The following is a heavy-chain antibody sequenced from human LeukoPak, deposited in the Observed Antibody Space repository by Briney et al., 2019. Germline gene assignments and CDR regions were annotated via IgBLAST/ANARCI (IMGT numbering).Heavy chain of an antibody. J-gene: IGHJ5*02. D-gene: IGHD3-3*01. CDR1: GGSISTSSYY. CDR3: ARLTDNLSGYYLGDWFDP. CDR2: IYYSGNT. Sequence: SETLSLTCTVSGGSISTSSYYWGWIRQPPGKGLEWIGSIYYSGNTYYNPSLKSRVTITLDTSKNQFSLKLSSVTAADTAVYYCARLTDNLSGYYLGDWFDPWGQGTLVTVSS. V-gene: IGHV4-39*01.